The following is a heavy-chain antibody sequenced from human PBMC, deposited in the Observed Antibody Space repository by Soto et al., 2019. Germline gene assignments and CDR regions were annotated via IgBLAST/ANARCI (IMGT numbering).Heavy chain of an antibody. CDR2: IRMSDDYS. CDR3: ARDRGRHVWGGFDS. V-gene: IGHV3-21*01. J-gene: IGHJ4*02. CDR1: GFVVSNYD. D-gene: IGHD3-16*01. Sequence: EVQLVESGGGLVKPGGSLRLSCAASGFVVSNYDMNWVRQAPGKGLEWVSSIRMSDDYSNYADSVKGRFTISRDNAKNSLHLQMNSLRAEDTAVYYCARDRGRHVWGGFDSWGQGTLVTVSS.